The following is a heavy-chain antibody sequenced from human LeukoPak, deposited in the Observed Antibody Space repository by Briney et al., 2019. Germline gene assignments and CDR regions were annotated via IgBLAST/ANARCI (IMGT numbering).Heavy chain of an antibody. Sequence: SGGSLRLSCATSGFTFSNYAVSCVRQAPGKGLEWVSSISGSGGTTYYADSVKSRVTISRDNSKNTLYLQMNSLRAEDTAVYYCAKDPYRASSGLVDYWGQGTLVTVSP. CDR1: GFTFSNYA. CDR2: ISGSGGTT. CDR3: AKDPYRASSGLVDY. V-gene: IGHV3-23*01. D-gene: IGHD5-12*01. J-gene: IGHJ4*02.